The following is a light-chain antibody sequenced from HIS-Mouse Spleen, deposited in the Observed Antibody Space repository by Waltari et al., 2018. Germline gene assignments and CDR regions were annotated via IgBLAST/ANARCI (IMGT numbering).Light chain of an antibody. Sequence: QSALTQPPSASGSPGQPVPISCTGTSSDVGGYNYVPWYQQHPGKAPKLMIYEVSKRPSGVPDRFSGSKSGNTASLTVSGLQAEDEADYYCSSYAGSNNYVFGTGTKVTVL. J-gene: IGLJ1*01. CDR3: SSYAGSNNYV. CDR1: SSDVGGYNY. V-gene: IGLV2-8*01. CDR2: EVS.